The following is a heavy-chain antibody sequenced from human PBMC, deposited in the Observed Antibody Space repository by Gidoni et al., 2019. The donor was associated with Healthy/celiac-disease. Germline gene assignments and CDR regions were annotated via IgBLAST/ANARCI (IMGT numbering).Heavy chain of an antibody. CDR3: ARAGIGDAFDI. J-gene: IGHJ3*02. V-gene: IGHV3-21*01. D-gene: IGHD1-26*01. CDR1: GFTFSTYT. CDR2: ISRSSSYI. Sequence: EVQLVESGGGLVKPGGSLRLSCAASGFTFSTYTMNWVRQAPGKGLEWVSSISRSSSYIYYADSVKGRFTISRDNAKNSLYLQMNSLRAEDTAVYFCARAGIGDAFDIWGQGTLVTVSS.